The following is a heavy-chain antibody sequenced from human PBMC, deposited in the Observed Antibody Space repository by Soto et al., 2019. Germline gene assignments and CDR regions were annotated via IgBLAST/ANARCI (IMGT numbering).Heavy chain of an antibody. CDR2: ILNSGST. D-gene: IGHD3-10*01. Sequence: QVQLQESGPGLVKPSQTLSLSCSVSGGSISSDRYFWSWVRQHPGKGLEWIAYILNSGSTYFNPSLRGRLRISVEMSKGHVSLNLSAVTAADTAGYYCARGHTTFGFYYYGLDVWGQGATVIVSS. V-gene: IGHV4-31*03. CDR3: ARGHTTFGFYYYGLDV. CDR1: GGSISSDRYF. J-gene: IGHJ6*02.